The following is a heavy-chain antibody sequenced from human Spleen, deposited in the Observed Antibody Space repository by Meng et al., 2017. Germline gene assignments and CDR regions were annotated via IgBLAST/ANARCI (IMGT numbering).Heavy chain of an antibody. CDR2: INSNSDGGIT. J-gene: IGHJ4*02. CDR3: ATGAAAADH. D-gene: IGHD6-13*01. V-gene: IGHV3-15*01. CDR1: GFRVTDAW. Sequence: GESLKISCVASGFRVTDAWMSWVRQAPGKGLEWVGRINSNSDGGITDYAAPVKGRFTISRDDSKNTLYLQMDSLITEDTAVYFCATGAAAADHWGQGTLVTVSS.